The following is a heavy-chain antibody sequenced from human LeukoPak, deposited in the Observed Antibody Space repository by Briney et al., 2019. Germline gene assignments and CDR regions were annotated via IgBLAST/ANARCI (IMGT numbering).Heavy chain of an antibody. CDR3: ARARRVVVGAPYYFAY. Sequence: SGTLSLTCAVSGGSISSSNWWSWVRQPPGKGLEWIGEVYHSGSTNYNPSLKSRVSISVDKSKNQFSLKLSSVTAADTAVYYCARARRVVVGAPYYFAYWGQGTLVTVSS. J-gene: IGHJ4*02. V-gene: IGHV4-4*02. CDR1: GGSISSSNW. D-gene: IGHD2-15*01. CDR2: VYHSGST.